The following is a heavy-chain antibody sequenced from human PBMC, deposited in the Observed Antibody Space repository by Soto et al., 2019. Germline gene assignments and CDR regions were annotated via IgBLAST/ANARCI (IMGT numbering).Heavy chain of an antibody. V-gene: IGHV3-23*01. J-gene: IGHJ4*02. Sequence: GGSLRLSCAASGFTFGSYAMSWVRQAPGKGLEWVSTASGSGGSTYYADSVKGRFTISRDNSKNTLYLQMNSLRAEDTAVYYCAKAATSRDYFDYWGQGTLVTVSS. CDR2: ASGSGGST. CDR1: GFTFGSYA. CDR3: AKAATSRDYFDY.